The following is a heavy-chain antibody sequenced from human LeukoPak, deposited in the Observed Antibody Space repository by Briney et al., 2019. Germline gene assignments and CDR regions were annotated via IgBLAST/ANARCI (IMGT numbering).Heavy chain of an antibody. CDR3: ARGAPPRRSYDSSGYYSYYFDY. V-gene: IGHV1-18*04. D-gene: IGHD3-22*01. Sequence: GASVKVSCKASGYTFTSYGLIWVRQAPGQGLEWLGWISTYNGHTKYTQKLQGSVTMTTDTSTSTAYMELRSLRSADTAVYYCARGAPPRRSYDSSGYYSYYFDYWGQGTLVTVSS. J-gene: IGHJ4*02. CDR2: ISTYNGHT. CDR1: GYTFTSYG.